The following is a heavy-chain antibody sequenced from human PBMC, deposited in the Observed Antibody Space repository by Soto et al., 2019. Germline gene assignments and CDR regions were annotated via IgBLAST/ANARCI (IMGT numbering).Heavy chain of an antibody. V-gene: IGHV1-69*13. J-gene: IGHJ5*02. CDR1: GGTFSSYA. CDR2: IIPIFGTA. D-gene: IGHD1-20*01. Sequence: SVKVSCKASGGTFSSYAISWVRQAPGQGLEWMGGIIPIFGTANYAQKFQGRVTITADESTSTAYMELSSLRSEDTAVYYCARDLDNWNDSNWFDPWGQGTLVTVSS. CDR3: ARDLDNWNDSNWFDP.